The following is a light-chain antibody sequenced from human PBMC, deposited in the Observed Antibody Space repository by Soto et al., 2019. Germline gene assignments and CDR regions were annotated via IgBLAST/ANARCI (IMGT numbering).Light chain of an antibody. J-gene: IGLJ2*01. V-gene: IGLV1-40*01. CDR3: QSYDSSLSGSV. CDR1: SSNIGAGYD. Sequence: QPALTQPPSVSGAPGQRVTISCTGSSSNIGAGYDVHWYQQLPGTAPKLLIYGNSNRPSGVPDRLSGSKSGTSASLAITGLQAEDEADYYCQSYDSSLSGSVFGGGTKVTVL. CDR2: GNS.